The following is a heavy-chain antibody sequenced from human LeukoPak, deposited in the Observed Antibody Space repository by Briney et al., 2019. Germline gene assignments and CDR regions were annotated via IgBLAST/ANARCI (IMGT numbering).Heavy chain of an antibody. V-gene: IGHV3-48*01. CDR2: ISSSSSTI. Sequence: PGGSLRLSCAASGFTFSSYGMHWVRQAPGKGLEWVSYISSSSSTIYYADSVKGRFTISRDNSKNTLYLQMNSLRAEDTAVYYCAKVARGYSGYEEDYWGQGTLVTVSS. J-gene: IGHJ4*02. CDR1: GFTFSSYG. D-gene: IGHD5-12*01. CDR3: AKVARGYSGYEEDY.